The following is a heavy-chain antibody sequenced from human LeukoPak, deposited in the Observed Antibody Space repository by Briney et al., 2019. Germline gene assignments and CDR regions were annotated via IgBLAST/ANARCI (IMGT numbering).Heavy chain of an antibody. D-gene: IGHD1-20*01. CDR2: ISYDGSNK. CDR1: GFTFSSYS. V-gene: IGHV3-30*18. J-gene: IGHJ4*02. CDR3: AKGHGITGTTGGFDY. Sequence: GGSLRLSCAASGFTFSSYSMNWVRQAPGKGQEWVAVISYDGSNKYYADSVKGRFTISRDNSKNTLYLQMNSLRAEDTAVYYCAKGHGITGTTGGFDYWGQGTLVTVSS.